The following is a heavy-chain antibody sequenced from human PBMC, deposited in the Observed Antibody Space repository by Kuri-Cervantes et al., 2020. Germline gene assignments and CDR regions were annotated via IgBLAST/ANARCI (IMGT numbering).Heavy chain of an antibody. J-gene: IGHJ5*02. CDR1: AGSIRSYY. V-gene: IGHV4-59*12. D-gene: IGHD3-10*01. Sequence: SETLSLTCTVSAGSIRSYYWGWVRQPPGKGLEYLGNIYSSGSTNYSPSLKSRVTLSLDTSQNHFSLKLTSVTAADTAVYYCTRGRIGTVRGVSPPFDPWGQGSLVTVSS. CDR3: TRGRIGTVRGVSPPFDP. CDR2: IYSSGST.